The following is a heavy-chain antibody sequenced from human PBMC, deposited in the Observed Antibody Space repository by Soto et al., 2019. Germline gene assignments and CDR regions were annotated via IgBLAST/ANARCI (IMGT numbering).Heavy chain of an antibody. CDR1: GYTFTAYY. Sequence: ASVKVSGKASGYTFTAYYIHWVRQAPGQGLEWMGWINPNSGGTHYAQKFQGRVTMTGDTSLSTAYMELTSLRSDDTAVYYCARTNIRGNYFYSLDVWGQGTTVTVSS. CDR2: INPNSGGT. CDR3: ARTNIRGNYFYSLDV. V-gene: IGHV1-2*02. J-gene: IGHJ6*02.